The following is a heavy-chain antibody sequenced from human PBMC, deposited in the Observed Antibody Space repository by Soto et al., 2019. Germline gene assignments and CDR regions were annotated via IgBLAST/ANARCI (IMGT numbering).Heavy chain of an antibody. CDR2: IYPGDSDT. CDR1: GYSFTSYW. J-gene: IGHJ4*02. D-gene: IGHD6-19*01. V-gene: IGHV5-51*01. Sequence: PGESLKISCKGSGYSFTSYWIGWVRQMPGKGLEWMGIIYPGDSDTRYSPTFQGQVTISADKSISTAYLQWSSLKASDTAMYYCARRAYIAVAGTMTQNYFDYWGQGTLVTVSS. CDR3: ARRAYIAVAGTMTQNYFDY.